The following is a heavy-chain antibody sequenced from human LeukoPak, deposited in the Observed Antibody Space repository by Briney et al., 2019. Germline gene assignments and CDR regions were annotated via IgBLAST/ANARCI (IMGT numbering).Heavy chain of an antibody. V-gene: IGHV3-21*01. J-gene: IGHJ4*02. Sequence: GGSLRLSCAASGFTFSSYTMNWVRQAPGKGLEWVSSITSSSSYIYYADSVKGRFTISRDNAKNSLYLQMNSLRAEDTAVYYCARHVVAVGFDYWGQGALVTVSS. CDR1: GFTFSSYT. CDR2: ITSSSSYI. CDR3: ARHVVAVGFDY. D-gene: IGHD3-22*01.